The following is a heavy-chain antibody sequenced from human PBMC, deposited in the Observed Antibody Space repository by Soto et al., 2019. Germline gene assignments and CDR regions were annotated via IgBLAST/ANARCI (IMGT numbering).Heavy chain of an antibody. CDR1: GGTFSSYA. CDR3: ARDLFRDSGSSGV. Sequence: SVKVSCKASGGTFSSYAISWVRQAPGQGLEWMGGIIPIFGTANYAQKFQGRVTITADESTSTAYMELSSLRSEDTAVYYCARDLFRDSGSSGVWGQGTTVTVSS. J-gene: IGHJ6*02. CDR2: IIPIFGTA. D-gene: IGHD1-26*01. V-gene: IGHV1-69*13.